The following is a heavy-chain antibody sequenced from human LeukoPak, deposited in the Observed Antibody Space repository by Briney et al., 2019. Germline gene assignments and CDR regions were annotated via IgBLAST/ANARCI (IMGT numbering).Heavy chain of an antibody. CDR2: IRSKAYGGTT. V-gene: IGHV3-49*04. CDR3: TRRYGYAFDI. Sequence: GGSLRLSCTASGFTFGDYAMSWVRQAPGKGLERVGSIRSKAYGGTTEYAASVKGRFTISRDDSKSIAYLQMNSLKTEDTAVYYCTRRYGYAFDIWGQGTMVTVSS. D-gene: IGHD3-9*01. J-gene: IGHJ3*02. CDR1: GFTFGDYA.